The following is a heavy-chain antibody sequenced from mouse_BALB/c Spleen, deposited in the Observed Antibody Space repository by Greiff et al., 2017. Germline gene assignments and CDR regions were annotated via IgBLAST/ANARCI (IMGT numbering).Heavy chain of an antibody. V-gene: IGHV5-17*02. CDR1: GFTFSSFG. J-gene: IGHJ1*01. CDR2: ISSGSSTI. Sequence: VQLKESGGGLVQPGGSRKLSCAASGFTFSSFGMHWVRQAPEKGLEWVAYISSGSSTIYYADTVKGRFTISRDNPKNTLFLQMTSLRSEDTAMYYCARGDWYFDVWGAGTTVTVSS. CDR3: ARGDWYFDV.